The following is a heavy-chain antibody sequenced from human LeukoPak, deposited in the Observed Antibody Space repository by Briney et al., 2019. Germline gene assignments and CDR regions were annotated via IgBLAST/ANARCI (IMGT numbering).Heavy chain of an antibody. CDR3: VRGLKTPDF. D-gene: IGHD2-15*01. CDR1: GFIFSDYY. CDR2: MSIDGSSR. V-gene: IGHV3-11*04. Sequence: GGSLRLSCAASGFIFSDYYMSWIRQAPGKGLEWLSYMSIDGSSRYYADSVKGRFTVSRDNAKNSLYVQMNSLRAEDTAVYYCVRGLKTPDFWGQGTLVTVSS. J-gene: IGHJ4*02.